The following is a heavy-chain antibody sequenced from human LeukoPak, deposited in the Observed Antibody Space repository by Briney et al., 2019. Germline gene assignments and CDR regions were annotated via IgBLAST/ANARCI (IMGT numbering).Heavy chain of an antibody. V-gene: IGHV4-59*01. CDR2: IYHSGST. J-gene: IGHJ4*02. D-gene: IGHD6-19*01. CDR1: GASITSYY. Sequence: SETLSLTCSVSGASITSYYWSWIRQPPGKGLEWIAYIYHSGSTNDNPSLKSRVTISVDPSKNQFSLKLSSVTAADTAVYYCARDYPVAGTTLDYWGQGTLVTVSS. CDR3: ARDYPVAGTTLDY.